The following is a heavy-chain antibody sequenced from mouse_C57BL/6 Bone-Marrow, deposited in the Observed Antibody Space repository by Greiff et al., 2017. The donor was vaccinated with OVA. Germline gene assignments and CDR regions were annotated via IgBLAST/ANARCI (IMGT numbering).Heavy chain of an antibody. V-gene: IGHV1-15*01. CDR1: GYTFTDYE. J-gene: IGHJ4*01. CDR3: TRGYSNYYAMDY. CDR2: IDPETGGT. D-gene: IGHD2-5*01. Sequence: LQESGAELVRPGASVTLSCKASGYTFTDYEMHWVKQTPVHGLEWNGAIDPETGGTAYNQKFKGKAILTADKSSSTAYMELRSLTSEDSAVYYCTRGYSNYYAMDYWGQGTSVTVSS.